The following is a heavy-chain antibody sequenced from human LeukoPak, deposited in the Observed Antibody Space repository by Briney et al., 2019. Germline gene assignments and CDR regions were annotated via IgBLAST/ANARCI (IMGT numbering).Heavy chain of an antibody. CDR3: ARDRTIFGVVMPDY. Sequence: QPGGSLSLSCAASGFTVSSNYMSWVRQAPGKGLEWVSVIYSGGSTYYADSVKGRFTISRDNSKNTLYLQMNSLRAEDTAVYYCARDRTIFGVVMPDYWGQGTLVTVSS. D-gene: IGHD3-3*01. J-gene: IGHJ4*02. CDR2: IYSGGST. V-gene: IGHV3-66*01. CDR1: GFTVSSNY.